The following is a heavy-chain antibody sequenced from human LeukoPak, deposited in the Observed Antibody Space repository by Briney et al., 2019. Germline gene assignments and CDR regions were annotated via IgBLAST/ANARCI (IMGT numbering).Heavy chain of an antibody. D-gene: IGHD3-22*01. J-gene: IGHJ6*02. V-gene: IGHV1-69*13. Sequence: ASVKVSCKASGGTFISYAISWVRQAPGQGLEWMGGIIPIFGTANYAQKFQGRVTITADESTSTAYMELSSLRSEDTAVYYCASPTYYYDSSGYYYYYYGMDVWGQGTTVTVPS. CDR3: ASPTYYYDSSGYYYYYYGMDV. CDR1: GGTFISYA. CDR2: IIPIFGTA.